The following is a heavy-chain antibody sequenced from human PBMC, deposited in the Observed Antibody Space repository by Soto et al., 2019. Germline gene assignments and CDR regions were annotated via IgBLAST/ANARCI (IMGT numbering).Heavy chain of an antibody. CDR1: GGTFSSYA. CDR3: ARDGERGWNDFWSGSYDYGMDV. J-gene: IGHJ6*02. V-gene: IGHV1-69*06. Sequence: QVQLVQSGAEVQKPGSSVKVSCKASGGTFSSYAISWVRQAPGQGLEWMGGIIPIFGTANYAQKFQGRVTITADKSTSTAYMELSSVRSEDTAVYYGARDGERGWNDFWSGSYDYGMDVWGQGTTVTVSS. CDR2: IIPIFGTA. D-gene: IGHD3-3*01.